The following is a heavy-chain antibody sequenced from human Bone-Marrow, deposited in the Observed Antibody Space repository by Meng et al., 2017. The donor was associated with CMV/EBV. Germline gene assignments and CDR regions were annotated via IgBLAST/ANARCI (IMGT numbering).Heavy chain of an antibody. V-gene: IGHV4-39*01. CDR2: IYYSGST. J-gene: IGHJ4*02. Sequence: SQTLSLTCTVSGGSISSSSYYWGWIRQPPGKGLEWIGSIYYSGSTYYNPSLKSRVTISVDTSKNQFSLKLSSVTAADTAVYYCARQSSGIFDYWGQGTLVTVSS. D-gene: IGHD1-26*01. CDR3: ARQSSGIFDY. CDR1: GGSISSSSYY.